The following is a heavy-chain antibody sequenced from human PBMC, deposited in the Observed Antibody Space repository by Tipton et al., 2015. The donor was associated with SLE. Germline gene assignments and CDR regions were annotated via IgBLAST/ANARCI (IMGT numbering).Heavy chain of an antibody. CDR3: ASIALIVSGDY. J-gene: IGHJ4*02. Sequence: SLRLSCAASGLSFSSYRMHWVRQAPGKGLVWVSGISSDGRSTTYADSVKGRFTISRDNAKNTLYLQMNSLRADDTAVYYCASIALIVSGDYWGQATLVTVSS. D-gene: IGHD3-22*01. V-gene: IGHV3-74*03. CDR2: ISSDGRST. CDR1: GLSFSSYR.